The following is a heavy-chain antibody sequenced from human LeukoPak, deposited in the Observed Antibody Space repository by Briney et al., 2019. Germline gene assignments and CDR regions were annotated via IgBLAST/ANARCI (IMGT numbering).Heavy chain of an antibody. CDR1: GYTFTSYG. J-gene: IGHJ4*02. V-gene: IGHV1-18*01. CDR3: ATGFPTAVVVAGRDY. Sequence: GASVKVSCKASGYTFTSYGISWVRQAPGQGLEWMGWISAYNGNTNYAQKVQGRVTMTTDTSTSTAYMELRSLRSDDTAIYYCATGFPTAVVVAGRDYWGQGTLVTVSS. CDR2: ISAYNGNT. D-gene: IGHD6-19*01.